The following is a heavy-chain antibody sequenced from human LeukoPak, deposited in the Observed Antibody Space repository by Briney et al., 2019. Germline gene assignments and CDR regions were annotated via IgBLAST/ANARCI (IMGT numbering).Heavy chain of an antibody. CDR3: ARQRGQRNYYYGMDV. Sequence: SETLSLTCTVSGGSISSYYWSWIRQPPGKGLEWIGYIYYSGSTNYNPSLKSRVTISVDTSKNQFSLKLSSVTAADTAVYYCARQRGQRNYYYGMDVWGQGTTVTVSS. CDR2: IYYSGST. V-gene: IGHV4-59*01. CDR1: GGSISSYY. J-gene: IGHJ6*02.